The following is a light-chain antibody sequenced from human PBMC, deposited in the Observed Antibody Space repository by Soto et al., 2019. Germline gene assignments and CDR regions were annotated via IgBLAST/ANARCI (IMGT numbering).Light chain of an antibody. V-gene: IGLV1-44*01. Sequence: QSLLTQPPSASATPWPRVTLPCSGTNSNIGSNTMAWYQELPVTAPKRLIHSKTQRPSGVPDRFSASKSGTSASLAISGLQSEDEADYYCATWDDSLNGYVFGTGTKVTVL. CDR2: SKT. CDR1: NSNIGSNT. CDR3: ATWDDSLNGYV. J-gene: IGLJ1*01.